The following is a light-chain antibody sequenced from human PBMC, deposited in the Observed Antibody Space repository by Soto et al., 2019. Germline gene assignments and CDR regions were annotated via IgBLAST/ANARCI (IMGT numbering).Light chain of an antibody. J-gene: IGLJ3*02. CDR2: DVR. CDR1: SSDVGGYNY. V-gene: IGLV2-11*01. Sequence: QSALTQPRSVSGSPGQSVTISCTGTSSDVGGYNYVSWYQQHPGKAPKLMIYDVRKRPSGVPDRFSGSKSGNTASLTISGLQADDEADYYCCSYAGTSWVFGGGTKLTVL. CDR3: CSYAGTSWV.